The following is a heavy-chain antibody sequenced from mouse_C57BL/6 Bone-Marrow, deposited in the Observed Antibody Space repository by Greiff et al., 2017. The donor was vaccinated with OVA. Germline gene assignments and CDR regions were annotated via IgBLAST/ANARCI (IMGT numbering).Heavy chain of an antibody. Sequence: VQLQQPGAELVMPGASVKLSCKASGYTFTSYWMHWVKQRPGQGLEWIGELDPSDSYTNYNQKFKGKSTLTVDKSSSTAYMQLSSLTSEDSAVYYCARSDYYGSSPYYFDYWGQGTTLTVSS. J-gene: IGHJ2*01. CDR2: LDPSDSYT. V-gene: IGHV1-69*01. CDR1: GYTFTSYW. CDR3: ARSDYYGSSPYYFDY. D-gene: IGHD1-1*01.